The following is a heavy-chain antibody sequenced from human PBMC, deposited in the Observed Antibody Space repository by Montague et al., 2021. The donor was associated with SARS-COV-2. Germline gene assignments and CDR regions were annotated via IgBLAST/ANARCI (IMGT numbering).Heavy chain of an antibody. D-gene: IGHD1-20*01. CDR2: IYNSGST. Sequence: SETLSLTYTVSGGSISGYYWSWFRQSAGGGLEWIGRIYNSGSTSYNPSLKSRVTMSVDTSKNQFSLKLSSVTAADTAVYYCVRDQGRSNWNYPDYWGQGTLVTVSS. V-gene: IGHV4-4*07. CDR3: VRDQGRSNWNYPDY. CDR1: GGSISGYY. J-gene: IGHJ4*02.